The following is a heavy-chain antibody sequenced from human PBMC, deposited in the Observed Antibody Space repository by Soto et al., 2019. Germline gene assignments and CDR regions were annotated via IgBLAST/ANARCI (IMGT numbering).Heavy chain of an antibody. CDR2: IYYAGTT. V-gene: IGHV4-59*08. CDR1: NGSISPNY. D-gene: IGHD2-21*02. CDR3: ARHPSDFWFDP. Sequence: PSETLSLTCTVSNGSISPNYRSWIRQPPGKGLEWIGYIYYAGTTTYNPSLQSRVSISVDTSKNQVSLKLSSVTAADTAVYYCARHPSDFWFDPWGQGTLVTASS. J-gene: IGHJ5*02.